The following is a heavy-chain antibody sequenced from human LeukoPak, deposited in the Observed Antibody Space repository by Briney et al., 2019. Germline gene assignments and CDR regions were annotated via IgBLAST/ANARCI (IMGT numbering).Heavy chain of an antibody. D-gene: IGHD3-3*02. CDR1: GDSIRSGHAY. CDR3: ARFPFSKRAMDV. CDR2: IYYVGSP. V-gene: IGHV4-39*01. Sequence: SETLSLTCSVSGDSIRSGHAYWGWLRQSPLKGLEWIATIYYVGSPHYNPSLNSRRVTMSVDTAKNQFSLTLTSVTAADTAVYFCARFPFSKRAMDVWGQGTTVTVSS. J-gene: IGHJ6*02.